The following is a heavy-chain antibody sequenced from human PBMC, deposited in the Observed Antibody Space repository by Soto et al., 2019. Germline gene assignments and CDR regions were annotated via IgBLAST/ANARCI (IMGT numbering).Heavy chain of an antibody. CDR3: VKGGWLDF. D-gene: IGHD3-16*01. CDR2: ISTDSSRA. CDR1: GFTFNTFE. V-gene: IGHV3-23*01. Sequence: EVQLLESGGGLVQPGGSLRLSCAASGFTFNTFEMSWVRQAPGRGLEWVSFISTDSSRAYYADAVKGRFTISRDNSKPTLYLKMNSLTAEDTAVYACVKGGWLDFWGQGPLVTVSS. J-gene: IGHJ5*01.